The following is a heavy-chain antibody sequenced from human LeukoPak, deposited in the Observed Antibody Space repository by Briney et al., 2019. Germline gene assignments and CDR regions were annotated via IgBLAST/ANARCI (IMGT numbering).Heavy chain of an antibody. CDR1: EFTFSSYA. Sequence: GGSLRLSCAASEFTFSSYAIHWVRQAPGKGLAWVAVISHDGSNKFYADSVKGRFTISRDNSKNTLDLQMNSLRAEDTAVYYCARDEEQQLVSYGMDVWGQGTTVTVSS. V-gene: IGHV3-30*04. CDR3: ARDEEQQLVSYGMDV. D-gene: IGHD6-13*01. J-gene: IGHJ6*02. CDR2: ISHDGSNK.